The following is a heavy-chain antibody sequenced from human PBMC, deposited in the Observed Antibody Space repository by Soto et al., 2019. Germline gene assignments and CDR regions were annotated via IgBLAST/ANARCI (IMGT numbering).Heavy chain of an antibody. J-gene: IGHJ4*02. D-gene: IGHD2-15*01. Sequence: EVQLVESGGGLVQPGGSLELSCAASGFTFSASAMHWVRQASGKGLEWVGRIRSNGRTAYAASMQGRFTISRDDSKKTAYLQLNSVKTDVTAVYYCARLDCSGGSCYPYYFEHWGQGALVTVSA. V-gene: IGHV3-73*02. CDR1: GFTFSASA. CDR3: ARLDCSGGSCYPYYFEH. CDR2: IRSNGRT.